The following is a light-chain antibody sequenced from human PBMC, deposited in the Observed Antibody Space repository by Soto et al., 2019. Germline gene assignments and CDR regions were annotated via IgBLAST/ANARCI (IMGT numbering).Light chain of an antibody. CDR3: QQYRTSPPMYT. V-gene: IGKV3-20*01. Sequence: EIVLTQSPGTLSLSPGERATLSCRASQTITPTFLAWYQQKPGQAPRLLIFGASSRATDIPDRFSGSGSGTDFTLTISRLEPEDFAVYYCQQYRTSPPMYTFGQGTKLEIK. J-gene: IGKJ2*01. CDR2: GAS. CDR1: QTITPTF.